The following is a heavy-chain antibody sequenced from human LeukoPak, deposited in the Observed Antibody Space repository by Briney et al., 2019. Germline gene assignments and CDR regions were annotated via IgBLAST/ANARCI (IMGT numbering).Heavy chain of an antibody. Sequence: ASVKVSCKASGYTFTGYYMHWVRQAPGQELEWMGIINPSGGSTSYAQKFQGRVTMTRDTSTSTVYMELSSLRSEDTAVYYCARELTPDSSGYYFDYWGQGTLVTVSS. J-gene: IGHJ4*02. D-gene: IGHD3-22*01. CDR3: ARELTPDSSGYYFDY. V-gene: IGHV1-46*01. CDR2: INPSGGST. CDR1: GYTFTGYY.